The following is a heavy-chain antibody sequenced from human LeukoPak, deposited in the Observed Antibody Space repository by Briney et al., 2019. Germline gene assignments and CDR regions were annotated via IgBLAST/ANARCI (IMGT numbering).Heavy chain of an antibody. CDR3: AREKDTGSNHAKIRYDI. CDR1: GGAISDDY. D-gene: IGHD1-26*01. V-gene: IGHV4-59*01. Sequence: SETLSLCCTVSGGAISDDYWSWIRQPRGRGLESIEWIFGSGSSNYNPSLKSRLTISVDTSKNQFSLKLTSATAADTAVYYCAREKDTGSNHAKIRYDIWGQGTMVTVSS. CDR2: IFGSGSS. J-gene: IGHJ3*02.